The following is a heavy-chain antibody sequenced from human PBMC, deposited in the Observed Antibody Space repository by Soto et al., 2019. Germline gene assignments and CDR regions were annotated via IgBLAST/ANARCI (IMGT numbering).Heavy chain of an antibody. J-gene: IGHJ4*02. CDR2: ISYDGSIK. CDR1: GFTFYSYT. CDR3: ARGNGDYICAKSASH. V-gene: IGHV3-30-3*01. D-gene: IGHD3-16*01. Sequence: GESLKISCAASGFTFYSYTMHWVRQAPGKGLEWMALISYDGSIKHYADSVKGRFTISRDNSKNTLSLQIKSLKTEDTAVYYCARGNGDYICAKSASHWGQGTLATV.